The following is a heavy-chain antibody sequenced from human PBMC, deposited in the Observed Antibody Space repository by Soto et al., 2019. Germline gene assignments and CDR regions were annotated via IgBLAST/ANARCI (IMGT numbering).Heavy chain of an antibody. D-gene: IGHD1-26*01. CDR1: VFPFGANA. V-gene: IGHV3-23*01. CDR3: ATEMGATQGPFDN. Sequence: GGSLRLSCVVSVFPFGANAMSWVRQAPGKGLEWVSGLSNTGRRTSYADSVKGRFNISRDNSENTVYLQMNSLRVEDTAVYYCATEMGATQGPFDNWGQGTLVTV. J-gene: IGHJ4*02. CDR2: LSNTGRRT.